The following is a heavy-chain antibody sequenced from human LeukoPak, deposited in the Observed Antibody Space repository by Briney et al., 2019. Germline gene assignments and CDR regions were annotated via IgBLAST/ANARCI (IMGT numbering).Heavy chain of an antibody. CDR3: ARERNYYFDY. Sequence: NPGGSLRLSCAASGFTFNDYTMTWVRQAPGKGLEWVSSITGDCNYIFYADSVKGRFTISRDNAQNSLFLELNSLRGEDTAVYYCARERNYYFDYWGQGALVTVSS. CDR1: GFTFNDYT. V-gene: IGHV3-21*01. D-gene: IGHD5-24*01. J-gene: IGHJ4*02. CDR2: ITGDCNYI.